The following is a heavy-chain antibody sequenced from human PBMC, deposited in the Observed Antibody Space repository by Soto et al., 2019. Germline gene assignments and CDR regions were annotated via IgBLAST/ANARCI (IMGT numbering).Heavy chain of an antibody. J-gene: IGHJ6*02. V-gene: IGHV1-69*01. CDR2: IIPIFGAA. CDR3: ARELRGYYAMDV. CDR1: GGTFSSYA. Sequence: QVQLLQSGAEVKKPGSSVKVSCKASGGTFSSYAISWVRQAPGEGLEWMGGIIPIFGAAHYAQNFQGRVTITADDSASTVYMELSSLRSEDTALYFRARELRGYYAMDVWGQGTTVTVSS.